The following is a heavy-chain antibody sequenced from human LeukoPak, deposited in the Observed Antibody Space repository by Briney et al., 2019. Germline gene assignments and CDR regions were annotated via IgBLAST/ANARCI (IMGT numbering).Heavy chain of an antibody. Sequence: SVKVSCKASGGTFSSYAISWVRQAPGQGLEWMGGIIPIFGTANYAQNFEGRVTITADESTSTAYMELSSLRSEDTAVYYCARGRGVIILVSYYYYGMDVWGKGTTVTVSS. CDR3: ARGRGVIILVSYYYYGMDV. V-gene: IGHV1-69*01. CDR1: GGTFSSYA. D-gene: IGHD3-10*01. J-gene: IGHJ6*04. CDR2: IIPIFGTA.